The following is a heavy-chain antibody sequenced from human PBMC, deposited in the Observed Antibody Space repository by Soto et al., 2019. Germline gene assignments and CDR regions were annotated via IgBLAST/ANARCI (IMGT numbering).Heavy chain of an antibody. V-gene: IGHV3-23*01. CDR3: AKDSNADGGPDAYDY. J-gene: IGHJ4*02. CDR1: GFTFRSYA. Sequence: EVQLLESGGGQIQPGESLRLSCAASGFTFRSYAMSWVRQAPGKGLEWVSAISGGGGSTYHADSVKGRFTISRDNSKNTLYLQMNSLRVEYTAVYYCAKDSNADGGPDAYDYWGQGTLVPVSS. CDR2: ISGGGGST. D-gene: IGHD4-17*01.